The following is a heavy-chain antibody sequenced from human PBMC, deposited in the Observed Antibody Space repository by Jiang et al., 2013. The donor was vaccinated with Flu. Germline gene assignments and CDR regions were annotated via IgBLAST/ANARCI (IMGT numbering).Heavy chain of an antibody. J-gene: IGHJ5*02. CDR3: ARDSNCSSTSCYYNWFDP. Sequence: EWVANIKQDGSEKYYVDSVKGRFTISRDNAKNSLYLQMNSLRAEDTAVYYCARDSNCSSTSCYYNWFDPWGQGTLVTVSS. CDR2: IKQDGSEK. V-gene: IGHV3-7*03. D-gene: IGHD2-2*01.